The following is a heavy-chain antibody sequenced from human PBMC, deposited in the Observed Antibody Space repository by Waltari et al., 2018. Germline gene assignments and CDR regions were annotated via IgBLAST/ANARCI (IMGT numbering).Heavy chain of an antibody. D-gene: IGHD6-19*01. Sequence: EVQLVQSGAEVKKPGESLKISCKGSGYSFTSYWIGWVRQMPGKGLEGMGTIYPGDSDTRYSPSFQGQVTIAADKSISTAYLQWSSLKASDTAMYYWAYASGGWDEPNWFDPWGQGTLVTVSS. CDR3: AYASGGWDEPNWFDP. V-gene: IGHV5-51*01. J-gene: IGHJ5*02. CDR2: IYPGDSDT. CDR1: GYSFTSYW.